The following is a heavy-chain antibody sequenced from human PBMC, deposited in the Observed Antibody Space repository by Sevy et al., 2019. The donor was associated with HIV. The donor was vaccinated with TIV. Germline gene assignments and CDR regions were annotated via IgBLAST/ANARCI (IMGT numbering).Heavy chain of an antibody. D-gene: IGHD6-19*01. Sequence: GGSLRLSCAASGVIFSNYAMSWVRQAPGKGLEWVSVISDSGDNIQYADSVKGRFTISEDNSKNTLYLQMSSLRAEDTAVYYCGKEGGWYQAYFDYWGQGTLVTVSS. J-gene: IGHJ4*02. CDR2: ISDSGDNI. CDR3: GKEGGWYQAYFDY. V-gene: IGHV3-23*01. CDR1: GVIFSNYA.